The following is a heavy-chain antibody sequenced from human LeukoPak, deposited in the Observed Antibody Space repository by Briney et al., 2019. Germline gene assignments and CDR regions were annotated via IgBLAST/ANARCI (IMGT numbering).Heavy chain of an antibody. CDR1: GFTFKNYA. CDR2: ISSSGGST. V-gene: IGHV3-23*01. Sequence: PGGSLRLSCAASGFTFKNYAMSWVRQAPGKGLLWVSSISSSGGSTYYADSVKGRFTISRDNSKNTLYLQMNSLRAEDTALYFCAKYFYGSGSYYAFDIWGQGTMVTVSS. D-gene: IGHD3-10*01. CDR3: AKYFYGSGSYYAFDI. J-gene: IGHJ3*02.